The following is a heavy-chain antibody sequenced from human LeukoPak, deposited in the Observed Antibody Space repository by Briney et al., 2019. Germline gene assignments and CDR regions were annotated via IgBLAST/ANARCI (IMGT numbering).Heavy chain of an antibody. CDR1: GGSISGSSYY. CDR2: IYYSGST. V-gene: IGHV4-39*07. D-gene: IGHD2-21*02. J-gene: IGHJ4*02. CDR3: ARAQALVTASGYYFDY. Sequence: PSETLSLTCTVSGGSISGSSYYWGWIRQPPGKGLEWIGSIYYSGSTYYNPSLKSRVTISVDTSKNQFSLKLSSVTAADTAVYYCARAQALVTASGYYFDYWGQGTLVTVSS.